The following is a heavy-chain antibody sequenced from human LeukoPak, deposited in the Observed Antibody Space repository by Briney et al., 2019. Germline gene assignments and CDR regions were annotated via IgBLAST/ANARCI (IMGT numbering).Heavy chain of an antibody. CDR2: IYHSGST. V-gene: IGHV4-38-2*02. Sequence: SETLSLTCTVSGYSISSGYYWGWIRQPPGKGLEWIGSIYHSGSTYYNPSLKSRVTISVDTSKNQFSLKLSSVTAADTAVYYCAREVVVVTPDYWGQGTLVTVSS. J-gene: IGHJ4*02. CDR1: GYSISSGYY. CDR3: AREVVVVTPDY. D-gene: IGHD3-22*01.